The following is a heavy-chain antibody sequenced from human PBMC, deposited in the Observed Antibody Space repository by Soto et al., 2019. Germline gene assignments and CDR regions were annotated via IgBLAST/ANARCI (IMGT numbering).Heavy chain of an antibody. D-gene: IGHD2-8*01. J-gene: IGHJ6*02. CDR1: GGSISSSNW. CDR2: IYHSGST. V-gene: IGHV4-4*02. CDR3: ARDSGYCTNGVCSGRMDV. Sequence: SETLSLTCAVSGGSISSSNWWSWVRQPPGKGLEWIGEIYHSGSTNYNPSLKSRVTISVDKSKNQFSLKLSSVTAADTAVYYCARDSGYCTNGVCSGRMDVWGQGTTVTVSS.